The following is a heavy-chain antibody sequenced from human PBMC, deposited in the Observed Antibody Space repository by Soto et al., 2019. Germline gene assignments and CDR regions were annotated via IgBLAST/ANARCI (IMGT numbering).Heavy chain of an antibody. CDR2: INPNGGGR. J-gene: IGHJ4*02. Sequence: ASVKVSCKASGYTFTGFHIHWVRQAPGQGLEWMGWINPNGGGRNYAQKFQGWVTMTRDTSISTAYMELSRLKSDDTAVYYCARAPPPKLMVVGPWDWGKGTLVTVS. D-gene: IGHD3-22*01. V-gene: IGHV1-2*04. CDR1: GYTFTGFH. CDR3: ARAPPPKLMVVGPWD.